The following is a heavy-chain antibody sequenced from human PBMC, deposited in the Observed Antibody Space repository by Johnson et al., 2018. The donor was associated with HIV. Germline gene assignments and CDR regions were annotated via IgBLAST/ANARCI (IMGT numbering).Heavy chain of an antibody. D-gene: IGHD5-12*01. CDR2: TRNKAHSYTT. CDR1: GFTFTDHY. V-gene: IGHV3-72*01. CDR3: ARARAYSGYDDAFDI. Sequence: VQLVESGGGLVQPGGSLRLSCAASGFTFTDHYMDWVRQAPGKGLEWVGRTRNKAHSYTTEYAASVKGRFTISRDDSKNSLYLQRNSLRAEDTAVYYCARARAYSGYDDAFDIWGQGTMVTVSA. J-gene: IGHJ3*02.